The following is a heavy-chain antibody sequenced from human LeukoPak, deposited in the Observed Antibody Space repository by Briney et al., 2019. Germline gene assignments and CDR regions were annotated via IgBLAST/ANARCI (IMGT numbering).Heavy chain of an antibody. CDR3: ARAFGDYYYDSSGYFDAFDI. Sequence: GGSLRLSCAASGFTFSSYAMHWVRQAPGKGLEWVAVISYDGSNKYYADSVKGRITISRDNSKNTLYLQMNSLRAEDTAVYYCARAFGDYYYDSSGYFDAFDIWGQGTMVTVSS. CDR2: ISYDGSNK. CDR1: GFTFSSYA. D-gene: IGHD3-22*01. J-gene: IGHJ3*02. V-gene: IGHV3-30-3*01.